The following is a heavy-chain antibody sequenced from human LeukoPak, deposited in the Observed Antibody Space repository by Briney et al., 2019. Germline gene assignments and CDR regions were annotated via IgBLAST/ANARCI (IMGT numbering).Heavy chain of an antibody. CDR3: ARGGPFPSSSSSREYYLDY. Sequence: ASVKVPCKASGYTFTSYDINWVRQATGQGLEWMGWRSIYNGNTDYKLQGRVTMTTDTSTSTAYMELRSLRSDDTAVYYCARGGPFPSSSSSREYYLDYWGQGTLVTVSS. D-gene: IGHD6-6*01. CDR1: GYTFTSYD. J-gene: IGHJ4*02. CDR2: RSIYNGNT. V-gene: IGHV1-18*01.